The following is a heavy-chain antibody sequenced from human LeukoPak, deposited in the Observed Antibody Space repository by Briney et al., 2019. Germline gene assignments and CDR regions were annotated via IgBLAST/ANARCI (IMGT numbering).Heavy chain of an antibody. CDR2: INHSGST. J-gene: IGHJ4*02. Sequence: SETLSLTCAVYGGSFSGYYWSWIRQPPGKGLEWIGEINHSGSTNYNPSLKSRVTISVDTSKNQFSLKLSSVTAADTAVYYCASRRSITMVRGGHFDYWGQGTLSPSPQ. V-gene: IGHV4-34*01. CDR3: ASRRSITMVRGGHFDY. CDR1: GGSFSGYY. D-gene: IGHD3-10*01.